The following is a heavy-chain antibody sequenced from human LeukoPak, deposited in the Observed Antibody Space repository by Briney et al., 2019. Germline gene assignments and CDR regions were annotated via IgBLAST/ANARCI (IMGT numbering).Heavy chain of an antibody. CDR2: FGTRSTSV. V-gene: IGHV3-21*01. CDR1: GFTFSGYS. D-gene: IGHD3-22*01. J-gene: IGHJ4*02. CDR3: AREVSEGFDF. Sequence: GGSLRLSCTASGFTFSGYSMNWIRQAPGKGLEWVSSFGTRSTSVYHAGSVKGRFAISGDNAKNSLYLQMNSLRAEDTALYYCAREVSEGFDFWGQGTLVTVSS.